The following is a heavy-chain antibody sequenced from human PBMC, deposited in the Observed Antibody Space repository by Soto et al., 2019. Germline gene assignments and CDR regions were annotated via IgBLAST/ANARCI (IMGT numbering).Heavy chain of an antibody. Sequence: QVQLQQWDAGLLKPSETLSLTCAVYGGTFSGYYWIWIRQPPGKGLEWIGEINHSGSTNYNPSLKSRVTISVDTSKNQFSLKLSSVTAADTAVYYYAIVYSSSSGIDYWGQGTLVTVSS. CDR2: INHSGST. CDR1: GGTFSGYY. D-gene: IGHD6-6*01. V-gene: IGHV4-34*01. J-gene: IGHJ4*02. CDR3: AIVYSSSSGIDY.